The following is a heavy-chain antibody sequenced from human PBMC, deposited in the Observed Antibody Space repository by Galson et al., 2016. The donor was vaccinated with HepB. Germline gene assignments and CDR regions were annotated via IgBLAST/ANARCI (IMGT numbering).Heavy chain of an antibody. CDR3: ARQGEVVVGGIDY. CDR1: GYTFTKYW. CDR2: VYPDDSDT. Sequence: QSGAEVKKPGESLSISCQTSGYTFTKYWIGWVRQMPGKGLEWMGIVYPDDSDTNYSPSFRGQVTISADKSINTAYLQWNSLKASDTAIYYCARQGEVVVGGIDYWGQGTLVTVSS. J-gene: IGHJ4*02. V-gene: IGHV5-51*01. D-gene: IGHD3-16*01.